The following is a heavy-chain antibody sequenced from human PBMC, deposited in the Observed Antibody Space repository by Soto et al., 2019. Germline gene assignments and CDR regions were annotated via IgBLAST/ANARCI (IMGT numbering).Heavy chain of an antibody. J-gene: IGHJ4*02. CDR1: GFAFSGYW. CDR3: ARATSVDAY. D-gene: IGHD5-12*01. Sequence: EVQLVESGADLVQPGGSLRLSCAASGFAFSGYWMSWVRQAPGKGLEGVANIKQDGSEKYYVDSVKGRFTISRDNAKNSLYLQMNSLRVEDTAVYYCARATSVDAYWGQGTLVTVSS. CDR2: IKQDGSEK. V-gene: IGHV3-7*01.